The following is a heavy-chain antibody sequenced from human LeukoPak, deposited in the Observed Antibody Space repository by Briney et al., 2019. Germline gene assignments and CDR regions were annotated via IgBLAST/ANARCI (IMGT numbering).Heavy chain of an antibody. CDR2: IYYSGST. D-gene: IGHD2-15*01. CDR3: ARDRGYCSGGSCYSPGYFDY. J-gene: IGHJ4*02. V-gene: IGHV4-31*03. Sequence: PSETLSLTCTVSGGSISSGGYCWSWIRQHPGKGLEWIGYIYYSGSTYYNPSLKSRVTISVDTSKNQFSLKLSSVTAADTAVYYCARDRGYCSGGSCYSPGYFDYWGQGTLVTVSS. CDR1: GGSISSGGYC.